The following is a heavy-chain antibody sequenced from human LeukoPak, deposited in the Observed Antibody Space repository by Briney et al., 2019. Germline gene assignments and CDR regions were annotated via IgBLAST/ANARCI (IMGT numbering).Heavy chain of an antibody. D-gene: IGHD6-13*01. CDR2: ISGSGSST. Sequence: GGSLRLSCAASGFTFNNYAISWVRQAPGKGLEWVSAISGSGSSTYYANSVKGRFTISRDNSKSTLYLQMNGLRAEDTAVYYCAKISTPIPAAGAMDNWGQGTLVTVSS. J-gene: IGHJ4*02. CDR1: GFTFNNYA. V-gene: IGHV3-23*01. CDR3: AKISTPIPAAGAMDN.